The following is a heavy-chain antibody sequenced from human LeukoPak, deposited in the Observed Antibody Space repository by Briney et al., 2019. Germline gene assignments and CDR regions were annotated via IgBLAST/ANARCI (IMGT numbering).Heavy chain of an antibody. D-gene: IGHD5-18*01. CDR1: GFTFSSDW. CDR2: IKQDGSEK. V-gene: IGHV3-7*01. Sequence: GGSLRLSCAASGFTFSSDWMSWVRQAPGKGREWVANIKQDGSEKYYVDSVKGRFTISRDNAKNSLYLQMNSLRAEDTAVYYCAGAAPYSYGSNFDYWGQGTLVTVSS. J-gene: IGHJ4*02. CDR3: AGAAPYSYGSNFDY.